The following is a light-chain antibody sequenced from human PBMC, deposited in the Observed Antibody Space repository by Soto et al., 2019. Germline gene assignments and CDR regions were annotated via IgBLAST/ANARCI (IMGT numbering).Light chain of an antibody. V-gene: IGLV1-47*01. Sequence: QSVLIQPPSASGTPGQRVTISCSGSSSNIGSNYVYWFQQLPGAAPKLLIYRNNQRPSGVPDRFSGSKSGTSASLAISGLRSEDEADYYCATWEDNLTDRVLGGGTQMT. CDR1: SSNIGSNY. J-gene: IGLJ3*02. CDR2: RNN. CDR3: ATWEDNLTDRV.